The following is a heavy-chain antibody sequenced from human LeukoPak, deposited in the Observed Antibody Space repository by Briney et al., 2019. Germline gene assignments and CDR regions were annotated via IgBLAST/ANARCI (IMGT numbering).Heavy chain of an antibody. J-gene: IGHJ4*02. CDR1: GYTFTSYG. D-gene: IGHD3-9*01. V-gene: IGHV1-18*01. Sequence: ASVNVSCKASGYTFTSYGISWVRQAPGQGLEWMGWISAYNGNTNYAQKLQGRVTMTRDTSISTAYMELSRLRSDDTAVYYCARDSYDILTGSPDYDYWGQGTLVSVSS. CDR3: ARDSYDILTGSPDYDY. CDR2: ISAYNGNT.